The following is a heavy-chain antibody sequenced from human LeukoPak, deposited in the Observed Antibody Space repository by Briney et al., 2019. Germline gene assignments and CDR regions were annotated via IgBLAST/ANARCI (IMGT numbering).Heavy chain of an antibody. D-gene: IGHD3-22*01. Sequence: GEALKISCKGSGYSFTSYWIGWVRQMPGKGLEWMGIIYPGDSDTRYSPSFQGQVTISADKSISTAYLQWSSLKASDTAMYYCAIQEYYDPHYFDYWGQGTLVTVSS. J-gene: IGHJ4*02. CDR3: AIQEYYDPHYFDY. V-gene: IGHV5-51*01. CDR1: GYSFTSYW. CDR2: IYPGDSDT.